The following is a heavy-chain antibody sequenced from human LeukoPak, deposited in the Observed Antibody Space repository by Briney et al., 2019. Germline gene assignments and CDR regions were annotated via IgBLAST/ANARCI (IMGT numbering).Heavy chain of an antibody. CDR2: ITGSGEYT. D-gene: IGHD7-27*01. V-gene: IGHV3-23*01. J-gene: IGHJ4*02. CDR3: TKDKANWGYQDY. CDR1: GFTFSSYA. Sequence: GGSLRLSCAASGFTFSSYAMGWVRQAPGKGLERVSSITGSGEYTYYADSVKGRFTISRDNSKNTLYLQMNSLRPEDTAVYYCTKDKANWGYQDYWGQGTLVTVSS.